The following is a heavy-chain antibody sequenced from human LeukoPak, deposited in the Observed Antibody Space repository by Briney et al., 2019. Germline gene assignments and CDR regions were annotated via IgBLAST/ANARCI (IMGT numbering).Heavy chain of an antibody. D-gene: IGHD3-22*01. V-gene: IGHV3-21*04. Sequence: GGSLRLSCAASGFTFSSYSMNWVRQAPGKGLEWVSSISSSSSYIYYADSVKGRFTISRDNPKNTLYLQMNSLRVEDTAVYFCAKRGVVIRVILVGFHKEAYYFDSWGQGALVTVSS. CDR2: ISSSSSYI. CDR1: GFTFSSYS. CDR3: AKRGVVIRVILVGFHKEAYYFDS. J-gene: IGHJ4*02.